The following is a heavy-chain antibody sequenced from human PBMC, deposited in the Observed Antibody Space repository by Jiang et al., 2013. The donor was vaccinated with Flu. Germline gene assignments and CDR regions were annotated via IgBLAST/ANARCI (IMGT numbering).Heavy chain of an antibody. D-gene: IGHD2-2*01. CDR2: IYWDDDK. CDR1: GFSLTTSGVG. CDR3: AHSRCLSTSCYEAY. J-gene: IGHJ4*02. V-gene: IGHV2-5*02. Sequence: KPTQTLTLTCTFSGFSLTTSGVGVGWIRQPPGKALEWLALIYWDDDKRYSPSLKSRLTITKGTSKNQVVLTMTNMDPVDTATYYCAHSRCLSTSCYEAYWGQGTLVTVSS.